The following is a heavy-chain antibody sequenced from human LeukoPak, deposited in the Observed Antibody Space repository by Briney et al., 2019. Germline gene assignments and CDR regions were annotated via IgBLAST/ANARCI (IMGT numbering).Heavy chain of an antibody. D-gene: IGHD1-1*01. V-gene: IGHV3-20*04. J-gene: IGHJ6*03. CDR1: GFTFDDYG. Sequence: PGGSLRLSCAASGFTFDDYGMSWVRHAPGKGLEWVSGINWNGGSTGYADSVKGRFTISRDNAKNSLYLQMNSLRAEDTALYYCARSVERGKTGTTGYDYYMDVWGKGTTVTVTS. CDR2: INWNGGST. CDR3: ARSVERGKTGTTGYDYYMDV.